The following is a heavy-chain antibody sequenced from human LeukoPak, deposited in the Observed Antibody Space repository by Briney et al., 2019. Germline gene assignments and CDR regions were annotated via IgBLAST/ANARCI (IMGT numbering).Heavy chain of an antibody. CDR2: IIPIFGTA. J-gene: IGHJ4*02. CDR1: GGTFSSYA. D-gene: IGHD5-12*01. Sequence: ASVKVSCKASGGTFSSYAISWVRQAPGQGLEWMGGIIPIFGTANYAQKFQGRVTITADESTSTAYMELSSLRSEDTAVYYCARTPVDIVATIPYYFDYWGQGTLVTVS. V-gene: IGHV1-69*13. CDR3: ARTPVDIVATIPYYFDY.